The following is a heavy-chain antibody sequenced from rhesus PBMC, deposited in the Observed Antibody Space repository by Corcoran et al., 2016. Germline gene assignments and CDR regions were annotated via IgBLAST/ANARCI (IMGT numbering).Heavy chain of an antibody. V-gene: IGHV4-173*01. Sequence: QLQLQESGPGLVKPSETLSLTCAVSGGSISSNYWSWIRQPPGKGLEWIGRISGRCGSTDSNPSLSGRVTISTDTSKNQFSLKLSSVTAADTAVYYCARYSGSWNIYFDYWGQGVLVTVSS. CDR2: ISGRCGST. CDR1: GGSISSNY. D-gene: IGHD6-25*01. J-gene: IGHJ4*01. CDR3: ARYSGSWNIYFDY.